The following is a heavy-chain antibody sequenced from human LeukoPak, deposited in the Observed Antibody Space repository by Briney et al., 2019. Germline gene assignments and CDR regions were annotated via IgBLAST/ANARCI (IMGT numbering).Heavy chain of an antibody. V-gene: IGHV1-46*01. J-gene: IGHJ4*02. CDR1: GYTFTSYY. D-gene: IGHD3-10*01. Sequence: ASVKVSCKASGYTFTSYYIHWVRQAPGQGLEWMGIINPSGGSTSYAQKFQGRVTMTRDTSTSTVYMELSSLRSEDTAVYYCARAVGYYGSGSSNDYWGQGTLVTVSS. CDR3: ARAVGYYGSGSSNDY. CDR2: INPSGGST.